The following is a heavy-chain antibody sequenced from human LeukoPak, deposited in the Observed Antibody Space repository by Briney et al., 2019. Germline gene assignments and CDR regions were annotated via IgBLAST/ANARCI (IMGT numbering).Heavy chain of an antibody. V-gene: IGHV3-23*01. D-gene: IGHD6-19*01. Sequence: GGSLRLSCAASGFTFSNYGMSWVRQAPGKGLERVSAISGSGGSTYYADAVQGRFTISRDNSKNTLYMQMNSLRVEDTAVYCCAKDRAGSIAVAGQLDYWGQGTLVTVSS. CDR3: AKDRAGSIAVAGQLDY. J-gene: IGHJ4*02. CDR1: GFTFSNYG. CDR2: ISGSGGST.